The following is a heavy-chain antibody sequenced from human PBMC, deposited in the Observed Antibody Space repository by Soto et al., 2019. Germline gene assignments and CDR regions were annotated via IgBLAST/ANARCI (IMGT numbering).Heavy chain of an antibody. CDR1: GGTFSSYA. D-gene: IGHD6-25*01. CDR3: ARGRLYPHDAFDT. J-gene: IGHJ3*02. CDR2: IIPIFGTA. V-gene: IGHV1-69*13. Sequence: GASVKVSCKASGGTFSSYAISWVRQAPGQGLEWMGGIIPIFGTANYAQKFQGRVTITADESTSTAYMELSSLRSEDTAVYYCARGRLYPHDAFDTWGQGTMVTVSS.